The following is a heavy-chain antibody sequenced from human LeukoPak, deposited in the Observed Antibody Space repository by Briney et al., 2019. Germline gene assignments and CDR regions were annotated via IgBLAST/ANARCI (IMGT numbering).Heavy chain of an antibody. J-gene: IGHJ4*02. D-gene: IGHD4-11*01. CDR3: ARDTEGYFDY. CDR2: ISNNGGYT. CDR1: GFTFSSSA. Sequence: TGGSLRLSCAASGFTFSSSAMSWVRQAPGKGLEWVSAISNNGGYTYYADSVQGRFTISRDNSKNTLYLQMNSLRAEDTAVYYCARDTEGYFDYWGQGTLVTVSS. V-gene: IGHV3-23*01.